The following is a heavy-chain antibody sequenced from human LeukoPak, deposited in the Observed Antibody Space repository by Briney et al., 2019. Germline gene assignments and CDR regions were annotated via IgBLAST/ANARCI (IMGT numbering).Heavy chain of an antibody. J-gene: IGHJ4*02. V-gene: IGHV3-23*01. CDR1: GFSFSGYA. D-gene: IGHD4-11*01. CDR3: TTDPIITVTTGFDY. Sequence: GGSLRLSCEASGFSFSGYAMSWVRQAPGKGLDWVSGVSDSGVNTYYADSVKGRFTISRDNSKYTLFLQMNSLKTEDTAVYYCTTDPIITVTTGFDYWGQGTLVTVSS. CDR2: VSDSGVNT.